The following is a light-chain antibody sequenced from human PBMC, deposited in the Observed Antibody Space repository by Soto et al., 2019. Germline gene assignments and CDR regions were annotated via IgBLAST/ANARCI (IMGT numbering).Light chain of an antibody. J-gene: IGKJ1*01. CDR1: QGIRND. Sequence: AIQMTQSPSSLSASVGDRVTITCRASQGIRNDLGWYQQKPGKAPKLLMYAASTLQSGVPSRFSGSGSGTGFTLTISSLQPEDCATYYCLQGYNYPWTFGQGTKVEIK. CDR3: LQGYNYPWT. CDR2: AAS. V-gene: IGKV1-6*01.